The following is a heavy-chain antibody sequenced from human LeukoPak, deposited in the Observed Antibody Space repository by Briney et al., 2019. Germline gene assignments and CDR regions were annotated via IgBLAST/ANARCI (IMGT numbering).Heavy chain of an antibody. CDR2: IFTSGST. J-gene: IGHJ3*02. V-gene: IGHV4-4*07. CDR3: ARAYSSRVDAFDI. D-gene: IGHD6-13*01. Sequence: SETLSLTRTVSGGSISSHSWSWIRQPAGKGLEWIGRIFTSGSTYYNPSLKSRVTISVDTSKNQFSLKLSSVTAADTAVYYCARAYSSRVDAFDIWGQGTMVTVSS. CDR1: GGSISSHS.